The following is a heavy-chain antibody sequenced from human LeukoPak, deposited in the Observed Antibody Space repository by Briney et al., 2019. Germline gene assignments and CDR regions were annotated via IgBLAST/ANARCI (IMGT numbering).Heavy chain of an antibody. CDR2: ISSSSSSTI. Sequence: GGSLRLSCAASGFTFSSYEMNWVRQAPGKGLEWVSYISSSSSSTIYYADSVKGRFTISRDNAKNSLYLQMNSLRAEDTTVYYCARDTDDGVVITGFDYWGQGTLVTVSS. CDR1: GFTFSSYE. D-gene: IGHD3-22*01. V-gene: IGHV3-48*01. J-gene: IGHJ4*02. CDR3: ARDTDDGVVITGFDY.